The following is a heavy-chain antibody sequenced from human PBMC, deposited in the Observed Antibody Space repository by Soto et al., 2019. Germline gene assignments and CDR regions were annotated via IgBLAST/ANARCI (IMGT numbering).Heavy chain of an antibody. V-gene: IGHV4-34*01. Sequence: SETLSLTCDVYGGSFSGYYWSWMRQPPGKGLEWIGEINRSGRTNYNPSLKSRVTMSVDTSKNQFSLNLNSVTAADTAVYYCAIMHTGTTTFDYWGQGTLATVSS. CDR1: GGSFSGYY. J-gene: IGHJ4*02. D-gene: IGHD1-1*01. CDR2: INRSGRT. CDR3: AIMHTGTTTFDY.